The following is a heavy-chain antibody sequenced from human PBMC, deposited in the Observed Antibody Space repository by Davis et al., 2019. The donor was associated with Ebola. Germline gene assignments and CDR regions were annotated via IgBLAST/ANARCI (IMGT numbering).Heavy chain of an antibody. J-gene: IGHJ5*02. CDR3: ARGKWFDP. Sequence: ASVKVSCKASGYMFNSYGVSWVRPSPGQGLEWMGRINPKSGATKYLQKFQGSVTMTRDSSIDTAYMELGSLTSDDTAVYYCARGKWFDPWCKGTLVSVTS. CDR1: GYMFNSYG. V-gene: IGHV1-2*06. CDR2: INPKSGAT.